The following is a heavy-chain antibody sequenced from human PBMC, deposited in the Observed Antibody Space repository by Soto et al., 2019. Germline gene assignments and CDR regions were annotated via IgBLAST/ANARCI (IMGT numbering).Heavy chain of an antibody. D-gene: IGHD2-2*02. J-gene: IGHJ6*02. CDR3: AAVVGCSSTSCYTDYYYGMDV. CDR1: GFTFTSSA. Sequence: SVKVSCKAPGFTFTSSAVQWVRQARGQRLEWIGWIVVGSGNTNYAQKFQERVTITRDMSTSTAYMELSSLRSEDTAVYYCAAVVGCSSTSCYTDYYYGMDVWGQGTTVTVSS. V-gene: IGHV1-58*01. CDR2: IVVGSGNT.